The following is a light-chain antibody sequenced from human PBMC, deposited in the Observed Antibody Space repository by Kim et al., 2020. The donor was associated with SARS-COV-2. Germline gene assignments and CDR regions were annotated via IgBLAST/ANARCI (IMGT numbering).Light chain of an antibody. CDR3: QQYDNWPPVT. V-gene: IGKV3-15*01. J-gene: IGKJ4*01. CDR1: QTVSSY. CDR2: GAS. Sequence: SAGERVTLACRASQTVSSYLAWYQQRPGQAPSLLIYGASTRATGIPARFSGSGSGTEFTLDISSLQSEDFAVYYCQQYDNWPPVTFGGGTKVDIK.